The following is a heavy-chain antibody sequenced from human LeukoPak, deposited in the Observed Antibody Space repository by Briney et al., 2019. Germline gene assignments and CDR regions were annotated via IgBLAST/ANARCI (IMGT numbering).Heavy chain of an antibody. Sequence: ASVKVSCKASGGTFSSYAISWVRQAPGQGLEWMEGIIPIFGTANYAQKFQGRVTITADESTSTAYMELSSLRSEDTAVYYCAQIRPDGYNSGLFDYWGQGTLVTVSS. CDR1: GGTFSSYA. J-gene: IGHJ4*02. CDR2: IIPIFGTA. V-gene: IGHV1-69*01. CDR3: AQIRPDGYNSGLFDY. D-gene: IGHD5-24*01.